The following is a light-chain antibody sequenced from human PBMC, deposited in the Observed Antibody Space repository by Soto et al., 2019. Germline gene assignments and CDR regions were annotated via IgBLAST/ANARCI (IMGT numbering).Light chain of an antibody. Sequence: EIVLTQSPGTLSLSPGERATLSCRASQSVSNTYLAWYQQNPGQAPRLLIYGASSRATGIPDRFSGSGSGTDFTLTISRMEPEDFAVSYCQQYGSSPRTFGQGTQVEIK. J-gene: IGKJ1*01. CDR3: QQYGSSPRT. CDR1: QSVSNTY. V-gene: IGKV3-20*01. CDR2: GAS.